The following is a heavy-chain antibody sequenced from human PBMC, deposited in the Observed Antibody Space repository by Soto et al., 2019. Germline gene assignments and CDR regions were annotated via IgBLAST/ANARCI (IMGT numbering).Heavy chain of an antibody. CDR3: AKSGVAFCSTSCYDFDY. Sequence: GGSLRLSCAASGFTFSSYAMSWVRQAPGKGLEWVSAISGSGGSTYYADSVKGRFTISRDNSKNTLYLQMNSLRAEDTAVYYCAKSGVAFCSTSCYDFDYWGQGTLVTVSS. D-gene: IGHD2-2*01. CDR1: GFTFSSYA. V-gene: IGHV3-23*01. CDR2: ISGSGGST. J-gene: IGHJ4*02.